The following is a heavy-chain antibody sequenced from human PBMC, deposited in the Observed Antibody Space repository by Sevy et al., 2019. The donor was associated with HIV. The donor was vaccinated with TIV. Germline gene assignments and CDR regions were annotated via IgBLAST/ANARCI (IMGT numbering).Heavy chain of an antibody. V-gene: IGHV3-23*01. D-gene: IGHD3-3*02. J-gene: IGHJ3*02. CDR3: ARDGRGISAFDI. CDR2: ISGNGENT. Sequence: EGSLRLSCAASEFTFSSDAVSWVHQAPGKELEWVSAISGNGENTHYADSVRGRFTISRDNFKNTLYLHMSTLRAEDTALYYCARDGRGISAFDIWGQGTMVTVSS. CDR1: EFTFSSDA.